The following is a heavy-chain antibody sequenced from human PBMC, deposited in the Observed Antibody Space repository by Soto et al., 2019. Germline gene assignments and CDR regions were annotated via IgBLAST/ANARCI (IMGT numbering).Heavy chain of an antibody. D-gene: IGHD2-15*01. CDR2: IYYSGST. V-gene: IGHV4-59*01. CDR3: ATSSGGTHYFDY. Sequence: QVQLQESGPGLVKPSETLSLTCTVSGGSISSYYWSWIRQPPGKGLEWIGYIYYSGSTNYNPSLMSRVTISVDTSKNQFSLKLSSVTAADTAVYYCATSSGGTHYFDYWGQGTLVTVSS. J-gene: IGHJ4*02. CDR1: GGSISSYY.